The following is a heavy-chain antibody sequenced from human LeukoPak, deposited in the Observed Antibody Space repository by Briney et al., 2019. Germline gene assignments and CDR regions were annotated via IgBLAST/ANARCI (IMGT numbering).Heavy chain of an antibody. CDR3: TRLIMSSIYYYYMDV. D-gene: IGHD3-10*01. CDR2: IYNSGST. J-gene: IGHJ6*03. Sequence: SQTLSLTCTVSGGSFSSGLYYWTWIRQPAGKGLEWIGYIYNSGSTNYNPSLKSRVTISVDTSKNQFSLKLSSVTAADTAVYYCTRLIMSSIYYYYMDVWGKGTTVTVSS. V-gene: IGHV4-61*10. CDR1: GGSFSSGLYY.